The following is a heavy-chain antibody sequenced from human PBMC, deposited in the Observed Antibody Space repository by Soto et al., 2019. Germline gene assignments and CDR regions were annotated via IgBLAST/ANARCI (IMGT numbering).Heavy chain of an antibody. CDR3: ASLYGDYVSY. CDR1: GGSISSDGYS. V-gene: IGHV4-30-2*03. D-gene: IGHD4-17*01. CDR2: IYYSGST. Sequence: SETLSLTCAVSGGSISSDGYSWSWIRQPPGKGLEWIGYIYYSGSTYYNPSLKSRVTISVDTSKNQFSLKLSSVTAADTAVYYCASLYGDYVSYWGQGTLVTVSS. J-gene: IGHJ4*02.